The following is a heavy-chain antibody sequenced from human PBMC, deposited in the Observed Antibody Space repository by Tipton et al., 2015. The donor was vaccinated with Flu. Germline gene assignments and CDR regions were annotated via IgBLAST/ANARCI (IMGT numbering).Heavy chain of an antibody. CDR3: ASGNFYDSSGYFAF. D-gene: IGHD3-22*01. V-gene: IGHV4-4*07. J-gene: IGHJ4*02. CDR2: IYTSGNT. CDR1: GGSISSYY. Sequence: TLSLTCTVSGGSISSYYWSWIRQPAGKGLEWIGRIYTSGNTNYSPSLKSRVTMSVDTSKNQFSLKLSSMTAADTAVYYCASGNFYDSSGYFAFWGQGILVTVSS.